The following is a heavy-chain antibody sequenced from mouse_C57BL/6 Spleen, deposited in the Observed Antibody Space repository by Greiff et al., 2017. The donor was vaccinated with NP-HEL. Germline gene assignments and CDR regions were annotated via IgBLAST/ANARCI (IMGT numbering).Heavy chain of an antibody. CDR2: IWRGGST. CDR1: GFSLTSYG. D-gene: IGHD2-2*01. CDR3: AKNGGGHDAWFAY. Sequence: VMLVESGPGLVQPSQSLSITCTVSGFSLTSYGVHWVRQSPGKGLEWLGVIWRGGSTDYNAAFMSRLSITKDNSKSQVFFKMNSLQADDTAIYYCAKNGGGHDAWFAYWGQGTLVTVSA. V-gene: IGHV2-5*01. J-gene: IGHJ3*01.